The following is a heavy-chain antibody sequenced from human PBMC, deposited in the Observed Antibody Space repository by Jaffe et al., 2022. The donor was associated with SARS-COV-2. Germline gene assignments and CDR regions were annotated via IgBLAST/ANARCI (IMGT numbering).Heavy chain of an antibody. CDR1: GFTVSDNC. CDR3: ARDPTGSNYGGWFDP. V-gene: IGHV3-53*01. CDR2: IYRGGSA. Sequence: EVQLVESGGGLIQPGGSLRLSCAASGFTVSDNCVTWVRQAPGKGLEWVSSIYRGGSAYYADSVKGRFTISRDSSKNTVYLQVNTLRAGDTAVYYCARDPTGSNYGGWFDPWGQGTLVTVSS. J-gene: IGHJ5*02. D-gene: IGHD1-26*01.